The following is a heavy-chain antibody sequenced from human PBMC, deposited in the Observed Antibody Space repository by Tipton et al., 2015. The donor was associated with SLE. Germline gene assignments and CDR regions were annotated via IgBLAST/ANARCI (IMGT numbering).Heavy chain of an antibody. Sequence: TLSLTCTVSGGSISSYYWSWIRQPPGKGLEWIGYIYYSGSTNYNPSLKSRVTISVDTSKNQFSLKLSSVTAADTAVCYCARKAVAGHYDAFDIWGQGTMVTVSS. CDR1: GGSISSYY. D-gene: IGHD6-19*01. J-gene: IGHJ3*02. V-gene: IGHV4-59*07. CDR3: ARKAVAGHYDAFDI. CDR2: IYYSGST.